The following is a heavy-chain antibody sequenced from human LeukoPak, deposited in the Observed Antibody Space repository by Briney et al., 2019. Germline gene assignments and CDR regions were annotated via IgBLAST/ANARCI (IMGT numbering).Heavy chain of an antibody. V-gene: IGHV3-7*01. CDR2: IKEDESQE. CDR1: GFSFSDSW. D-gene: IGHD7-27*01. CDR3: ATYKNWVAGDV. J-gene: IGHJ6*02. Sequence: PGGSLRPSCAASGFSFSDSWMSWVRQAPGKGPEWVANIKEDESQEHYADSVKGRFTVSRDNAKNSLFLQMNSLRVEDTAVYYCATYKNWVAGDVWGQGTTVSVSS.